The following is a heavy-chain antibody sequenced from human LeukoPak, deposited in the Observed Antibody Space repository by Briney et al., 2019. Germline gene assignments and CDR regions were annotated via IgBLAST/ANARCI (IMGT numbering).Heavy chain of an antibody. CDR1: GGTFSSYA. CDR3: ARAPRDGYTGYYYYGMDV. Sequence: ASVKVSCKASGGTFSSYAISWVRQAPGQGLEWMGIINPSGGSTSYAQKFQGRVTMTRDTSTSTVYMELSSLRSEDTAVYYCARAPRDGYTGYYYYGMDVWGQGPRSPSP. J-gene: IGHJ6*02. V-gene: IGHV1-46*01. CDR2: INPSGGST. D-gene: IGHD5-24*01.